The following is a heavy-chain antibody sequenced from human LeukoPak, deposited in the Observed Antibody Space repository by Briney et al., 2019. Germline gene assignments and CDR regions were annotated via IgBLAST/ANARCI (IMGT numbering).Heavy chain of an antibody. CDR2: IYHSGST. CDR1: GGSISSNDW. D-gene: IGHD3-3*01. V-gene: IGHV4-4*02. J-gene: IGHJ6*02. Sequence: SSETLSLTCAVSGGSISSNDWWTWLRQPPGKGLEWIGEIYHSGSTNYNPSLKSRVTISVDTSKNQFSLKLSSVTAADTAVYYCARVVITIFGVVMHYYYYGMDVWGQGTTVTVSS. CDR3: ARVVITIFGVVMHYYYYGMDV.